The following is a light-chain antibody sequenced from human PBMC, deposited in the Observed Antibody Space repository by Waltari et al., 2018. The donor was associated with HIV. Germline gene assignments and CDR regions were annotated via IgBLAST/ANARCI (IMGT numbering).Light chain of an antibody. CDR1: QIVSSAY. CDR3: QQYGDSPET. Sequence: EIVLTQSPGTLSLSPGERATLSCRASQIVSSAYLAWYQQKPGQAPRLLIYGASTRATGVPERFSGSGFGTDFTLTITRLEPEDCAVYYCQQYGDSPETFGQGARVQI. V-gene: IGKV3-20*01. J-gene: IGKJ1*01. CDR2: GAS.